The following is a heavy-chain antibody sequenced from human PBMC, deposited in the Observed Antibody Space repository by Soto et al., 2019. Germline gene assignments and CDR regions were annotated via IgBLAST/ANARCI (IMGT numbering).Heavy chain of an antibody. CDR1: GFTFSSYA. CDR2: ISGSGGST. D-gene: IGHD2-2*01. CDR3: AKRSDLGYCSSTSCYAPVIVDY. Sequence: GGSLRLSCAASGFTFSSYAMSWVRQAPGKGLEWVSAISGSGGSTYYADSVKGRFTISRDNSKSTLYLQMNSLRAEDTAVYYCAKRSDLGYCSSTSCYAPVIVDYWGQGTLVTVSS. J-gene: IGHJ4*02. V-gene: IGHV3-23*01.